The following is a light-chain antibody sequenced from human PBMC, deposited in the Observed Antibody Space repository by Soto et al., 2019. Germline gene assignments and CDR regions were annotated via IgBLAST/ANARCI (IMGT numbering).Light chain of an antibody. CDR3: QQYGSSPIT. J-gene: IGKJ5*01. Sequence: EIVLTQSPGILSLSPGERATLPCRASQSVSSYLAWYQQKPGQAPRLLIYGASSRATGIPDRFSGSGSGTDFTLTISRLEPEDFAVYYCQQYGSSPITFGQGTRLEIK. CDR1: QSVSSY. CDR2: GAS. V-gene: IGKV3-20*01.